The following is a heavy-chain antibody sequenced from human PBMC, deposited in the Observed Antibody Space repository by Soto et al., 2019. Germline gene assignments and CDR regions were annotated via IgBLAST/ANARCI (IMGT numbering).Heavy chain of an antibody. CDR1: DFTFVDNA. J-gene: IGHJ4*02. V-gene: IGHV3-9*01. CDR2: ISWNSGSI. CDR3: AKGAIGELFGYSDY. D-gene: IGHD3-10*01. Sequence: GGSLSLSCEASDFTFVDNACPWVRQPPGKGLEWVSGISWNSGSIGYADSVKGRFTISRDNAKNSLYLQMNSLRAEDTALYYFAKGAIGELFGYSDYWGQGTLVTVSS.